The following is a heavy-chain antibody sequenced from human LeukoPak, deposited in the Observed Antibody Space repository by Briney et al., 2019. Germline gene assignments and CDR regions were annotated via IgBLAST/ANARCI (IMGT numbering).Heavy chain of an antibody. J-gene: IGHJ4*02. V-gene: IGHV3-23*01. CDR3: AKDYFGSGSYYNANPYYFDY. CDR2: ISGSGGST. Sequence: GGSLRVSCAASGFTFSSYAMSWVRQAPGKGLEWVSGISGSGGSTYNADSVKGRFTISRDNSENTLHLQMNTLRAEDTAVYYCAKDYFGSGSYYNANPYYFDYWGQGTLVTVSS. D-gene: IGHD3-10*01. CDR1: GFTFSSYA.